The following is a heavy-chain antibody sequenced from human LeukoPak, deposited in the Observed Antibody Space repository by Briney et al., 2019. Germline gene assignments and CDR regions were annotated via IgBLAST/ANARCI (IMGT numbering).Heavy chain of an antibody. CDR3: AKLKQWKPQRYFFEY. D-gene: IGHD6-19*01. Sequence: GGSLRLSCAASGFTFSSYAMSWVRQAPGKGLEWVSTFSGTSSTSYADAVKGRVTISKDNSKNTLYLQLTGLRAEDTAVYYCAKLKQWKPQRYFFEYWGQGALVTVAS. CDR1: GFTFSSYA. J-gene: IGHJ4*02. V-gene: IGHV3-23*01. CDR2: FSGTSST.